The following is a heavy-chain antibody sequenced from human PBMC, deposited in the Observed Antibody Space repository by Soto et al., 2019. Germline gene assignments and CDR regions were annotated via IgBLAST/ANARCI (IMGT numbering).Heavy chain of an antibody. CDR1: GGSTSSGGYS. Sequence: SETLSLTCAVSGGSTSSGGYSWSWIRQPPGKGLEWIGYIYHSGSTYYNQSLNSRVTISVVRSKNQFSLKLSSVTAAETAVYYCARGVKGGDYFGYWGQGTLVTVTT. D-gene: IGHD4-17*01. CDR3: ARGVKGGDYFGY. V-gene: IGHV4-30-2*01. CDR2: IYHSGST. J-gene: IGHJ4*02.